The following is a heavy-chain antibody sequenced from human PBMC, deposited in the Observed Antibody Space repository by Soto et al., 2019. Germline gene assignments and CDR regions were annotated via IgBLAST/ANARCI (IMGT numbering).Heavy chain of an antibody. CDR1: GGSISSGGYS. CDR3: ARVPDY. Sequence: SETLSLTCAVSGGSISSGGYSWSWIRQPPGKGLEWIGYIYHSGSTYYNPSLKSRVTISVDRSKNQFSLKLSSVTAADTAAYNCARVPDYWGQGTLVTVSS. J-gene: IGHJ4*02. V-gene: IGHV4-30-2*01. CDR2: IYHSGST.